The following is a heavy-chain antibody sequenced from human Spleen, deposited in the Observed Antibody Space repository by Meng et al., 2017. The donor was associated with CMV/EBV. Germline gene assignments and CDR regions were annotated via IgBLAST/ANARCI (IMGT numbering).Heavy chain of an antibody. CDR2: ISSDGTNK. CDR3: ARGRYDFSLDP. J-gene: IGHJ5*02. D-gene: IGHD3-3*01. CDR1: GFTFSSYA. Sequence: GESLKISCAASGFTFSSYAMHWVRHAPGKGLEWVTFISSDGTNKYYADSVKGRFTISRDNSRNTLYVQMNSLRAEDTAVYYCARGRYDFSLDPWCQGTQVTVSS. V-gene: IGHV3-30*01.